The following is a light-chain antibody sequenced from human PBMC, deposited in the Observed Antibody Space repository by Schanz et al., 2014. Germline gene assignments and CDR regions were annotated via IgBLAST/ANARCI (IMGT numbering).Light chain of an antibody. CDR3: QQYYSYTT. V-gene: IGKV1-33*01. Sequence: DIQMTQSPSSLSASVGDRVTITCQASQDISNYLNWYQQKPGKAPRLLIHDASSLETGVPSRFSGSGSGTDFTLTISCLQSEDFATYYCQQYYSYTTFGGGTKVEIK. CDR2: DAS. J-gene: IGKJ4*01. CDR1: QDISNY.